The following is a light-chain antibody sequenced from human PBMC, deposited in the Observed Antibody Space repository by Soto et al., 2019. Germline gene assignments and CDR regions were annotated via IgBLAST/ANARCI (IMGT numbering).Light chain of an antibody. V-gene: IGKV1D-12*01. CDR2: AAY. J-gene: IGKJ4*01. CDR1: PDVRSW. Sequence: DIQMTQSPSSVSASLGYRVTITCRASPDVRSWLGWYQQKPGKDPKLLIYAAYSLQSGVPSRFSGSGSGTDYSLTSSSLHPEDFATYYCLQANSFPLTFGGGTKLEIK. CDR3: LQANSFPLT.